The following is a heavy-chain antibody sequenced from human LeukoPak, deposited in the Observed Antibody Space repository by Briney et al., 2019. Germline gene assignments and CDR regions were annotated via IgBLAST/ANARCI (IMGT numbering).Heavy chain of an antibody. D-gene: IGHD6-19*01. V-gene: IGHV3-33*01. CDR3: ARDLVQSSGWSGD. J-gene: IGHJ4*02. CDR1: GLTFSSYG. Sequence: QSGGSLRLSCAASGLTFSSYGMHWVRQAPGKGLEWVAVIWYDGSNKYYADSVKGRFTISRDNSKNTLYLQMNSLRAEDTAVYNCARDLVQSSGWSGDWGQGTLVTVSS. CDR2: IWYDGSNK.